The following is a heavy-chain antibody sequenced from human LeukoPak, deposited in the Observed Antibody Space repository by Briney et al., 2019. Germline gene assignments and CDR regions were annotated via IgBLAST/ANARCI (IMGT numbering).Heavy chain of an antibody. CDR3: ASGNSYYDSSGAFDY. J-gene: IGHJ4*02. V-gene: IGHV4-59*12. CDR2: IHYSGST. CDR1: GGSISPYY. D-gene: IGHD3-22*01. Sequence: SETLSLTCTVSGGSISPYYWSWIRQPPGKGLEWIGYIHYSGSTNYNPSLKSRVSMSVDTSKNQFSLKVNSVTAADTAVYYCASGNSYYDSSGAFDYWGQGTLVTVSS.